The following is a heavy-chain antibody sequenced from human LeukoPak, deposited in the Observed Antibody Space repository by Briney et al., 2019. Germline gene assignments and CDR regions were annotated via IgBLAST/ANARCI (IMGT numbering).Heavy chain of an antibody. J-gene: IGHJ5*01. D-gene: IGHD6-19*01. CDR1: GFTFKSFA. CDR3: ARAFGYSSGYNWFDS. CDR2: LSGAGLRT. Sequence: GGSLRLSCAASGFTFKSFAMTWVRQAPGKGLEWVSSLSGAGLRTYYADSVKGRFTISRDNSKNTLYLHMNSLTGDDTAVYYCARAFGYSSGYNWFDSWGQGTPGHRLL. V-gene: IGHV3-23*01.